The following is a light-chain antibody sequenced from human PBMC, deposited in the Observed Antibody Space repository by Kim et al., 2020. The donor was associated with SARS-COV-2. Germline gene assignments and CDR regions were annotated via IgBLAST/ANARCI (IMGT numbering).Light chain of an antibody. V-gene: IGLV3-19*01. J-gene: IGLJ3*02. Sequence: SSELTQDPAVSVALGRTVTITCQGDSLRKYSTNWYQQKPGQAPVIVVYGKNNRPSGIPDRFSGSSSGNTASLTVTGAQAEDEADYYCNSRDSSGHRWVFGGGTQLTVL. CDR2: GKN. CDR1: SLRKYS. CDR3: NSRDSSGHRWV.